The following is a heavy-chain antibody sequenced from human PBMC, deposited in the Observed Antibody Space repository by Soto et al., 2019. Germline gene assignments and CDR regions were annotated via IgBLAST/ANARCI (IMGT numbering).Heavy chain of an antibody. D-gene: IGHD5-18*01. J-gene: IGHJ4*02. CDR3: VTESGSTYGYFDH. CDR2: ISNSGST. Sequence: PSETLSLTCTVSGGSVTSDEDYWTWIRQSPGKGLEWIGYISNSGSTGYNPSLKTRLSMSVDRSKNQFTLRLSSVTAAVTAVYFGVTESGSTYGYFDHWGQGTQVTVSS. CDR1: GGSVTSDEDY. V-gene: IGHV4-30-4*01.